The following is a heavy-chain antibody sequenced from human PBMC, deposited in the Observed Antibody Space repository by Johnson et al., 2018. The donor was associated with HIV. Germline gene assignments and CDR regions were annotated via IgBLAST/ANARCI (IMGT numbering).Heavy chain of an antibody. D-gene: IGHD6-13*01. CDR3: ARDQRHIAAAGPPDAFDI. CDR2: MSYDGSNK. CDR1: GFTFDDYA. V-gene: IGHV3-30*03. J-gene: IGHJ3*02. Sequence: QVQLVESGGGLIQPGGSLRLSCAASGFTFDDYAMHWVRQAPGKGLEWVAVMSYDGSNKYYADSVKGRFTISRDNSKNTLYLQMNSLRAEDTAVYYCARDQRHIAAAGPPDAFDIWGQGTMVTVSS.